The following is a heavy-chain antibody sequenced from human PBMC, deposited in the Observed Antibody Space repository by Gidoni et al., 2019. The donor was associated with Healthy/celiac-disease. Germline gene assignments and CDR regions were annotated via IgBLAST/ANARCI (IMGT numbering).Heavy chain of an antibody. CDR2: IIPIVGTA. CDR3: AVGSRWYYFED. Sequence: QVQLVQSGAEVTKPWSSVKVSCTASGGTFSSYAISWVRQAPGQELEWRGGIIPIVGTANYAQKFQGRVTITADESTSTAYMELSSLRSEDTAVYYCAVGSRWYYFEDWGQGNLVTVSS. D-gene: IGHD6-13*01. V-gene: IGHV1-69*01. J-gene: IGHJ4*02. CDR1: GGTFSSYA.